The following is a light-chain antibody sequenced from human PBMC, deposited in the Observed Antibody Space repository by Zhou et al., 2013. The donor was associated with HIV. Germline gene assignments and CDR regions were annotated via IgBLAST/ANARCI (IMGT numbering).Light chain of an antibody. J-gene: IGKJ3*01. CDR2: DAS. CDR1: QDISNY. CDR3: QQLKTYPPLFT. V-gene: IGKV1-33*01. Sequence: DIQMTQSPSSLSASVGDRVTITCQASQDISNYLNWYQQKPGKAPKLLIYDASNLETGVPSRFTGSGSGTDFTLTISSLQPEDFATYYCQQLKTYPPLFTFGPGTKVDIK.